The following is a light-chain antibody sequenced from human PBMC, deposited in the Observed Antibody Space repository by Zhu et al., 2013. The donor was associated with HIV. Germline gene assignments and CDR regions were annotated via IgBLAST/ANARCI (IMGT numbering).Light chain of an antibody. CDR1: HDITNS. CDR3: LQHNSYPRS. J-gene: IGKJ2*03. CDR2: SAS. V-gene: IGKV1-16*02. Sequence: DIQMTQSPSSISASVGDRVTITCRATHDITNSLAWLQQELGKAPKSLIYSASSLQSGVPSKFRGSGSGTFFTLTITSLQPEDFATYYCLQHNSYPRSFGPGTEAGGSN.